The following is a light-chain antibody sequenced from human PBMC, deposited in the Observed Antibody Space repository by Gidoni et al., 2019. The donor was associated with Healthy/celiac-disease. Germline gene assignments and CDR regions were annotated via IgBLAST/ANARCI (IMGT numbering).Light chain of an antibody. Sequence: DIKMTQSPSSLSASVGDRVTITCQASQDISNYLNWYQQKPGKAPKPLIYDASNLETGVPSRFSGRGSGTDFTFSISSLQPEDIATYYCQQYDNLPLTFGGGTKVEIK. V-gene: IGKV1-33*01. CDR3: QQYDNLPLT. CDR2: DAS. CDR1: QDISNY. J-gene: IGKJ4*01.